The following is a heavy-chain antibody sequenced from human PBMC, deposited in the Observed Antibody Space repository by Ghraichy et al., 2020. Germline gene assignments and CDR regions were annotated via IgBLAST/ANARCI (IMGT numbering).Heavy chain of an antibody. V-gene: IGHV4-59*01. D-gene: IGHD6-19*01. J-gene: IGHJ4*02. CDR1: GGSISSYY. Sequence: ESLNISCTVSGGSISSYYWSWIRQPPGKGLEWIGYIYYSGSTNYNPSLKSRVTISVDTSKNQFSLKLSSVTAADTAVYYCAVSSSGWSIFDYWGQGTLVTVSS. CDR2: IYYSGST. CDR3: AVSSSGWSIFDY.